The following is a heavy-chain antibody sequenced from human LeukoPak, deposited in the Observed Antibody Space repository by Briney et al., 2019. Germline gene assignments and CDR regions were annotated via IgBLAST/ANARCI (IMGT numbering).Heavy chain of an antibody. CDR3: AAGYYYYGMDF. V-gene: IGHV3-30*03. Sequence: GRSLRLSCAASGFTFSSYGMHWVRQAPGKGLEWVALMSYDAGNKYYADSVKGRFTISRDISRNTLYLQMNSLRAEDTAVYYCAAGYYYYGMDFWGQGTTVTVSS. CDR2: MSYDAGNK. D-gene: IGHD6-13*01. CDR1: GFTFSSYG. J-gene: IGHJ6*02.